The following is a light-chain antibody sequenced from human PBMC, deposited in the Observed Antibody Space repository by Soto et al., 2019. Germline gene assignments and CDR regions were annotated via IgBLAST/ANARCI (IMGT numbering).Light chain of an antibody. Sequence: QSALTQPASVSGSPGQSITISCTGSSSDVGAYNYVSWYQQHPGKAPKLMIYDVRFRPSDISSRFSGSKSGNTASLTISGLQAEDEADYYCSSYTSTTTYVFGTGTKVTVL. J-gene: IGLJ1*01. V-gene: IGLV2-14*03. CDR2: DVR. CDR3: SSYTSTTTYV. CDR1: SSDVGAYNY.